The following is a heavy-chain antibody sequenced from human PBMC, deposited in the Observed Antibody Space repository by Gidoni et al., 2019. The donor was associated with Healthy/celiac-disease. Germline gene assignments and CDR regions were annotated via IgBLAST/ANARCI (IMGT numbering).Heavy chain of an antibody. D-gene: IGHD2-2*01. J-gene: IGHJ6*03. CDR2: IYTSGST. CDR1: GGSISSYY. CDR3: ARGHPDHCSSTSCPSPASYYYYMDV. V-gene: IGHV4-4*07. Sequence: QVQLQESGPGLVKPSETLSLTCTVSGGSISSYYWSWIRQPAGKGLEWIGRIYTSGSTNYTPSLKSRVTMSVDTSKNQFSLKLSSVTAADTAVYYCARGHPDHCSSTSCPSPASYYYYMDVWGKGTTVTVSS.